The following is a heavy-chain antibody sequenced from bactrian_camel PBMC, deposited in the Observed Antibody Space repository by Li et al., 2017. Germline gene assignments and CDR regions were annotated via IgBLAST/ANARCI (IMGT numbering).Heavy chain of an antibody. CDR2: IYTDAGSS. CDR3: AAPCGTDCYGGVCLSRLRNNNR. J-gene: IGHJ4*01. CDR1: GYTYGSSC. V-gene: IGHV3S1*01. Sequence: QLVESGGGSVQAGGSLRISCTVSGYTYGSSCMGWFRRAPGKERDFVAGIYTDAGSSHYSESVKGRFTVSQDDARSTLYLQMTSLQPSDTAMYYCAAPCGTDCYGGVCLSRLRNNNRWGQGTQVTVS. D-gene: IGHD3*01.